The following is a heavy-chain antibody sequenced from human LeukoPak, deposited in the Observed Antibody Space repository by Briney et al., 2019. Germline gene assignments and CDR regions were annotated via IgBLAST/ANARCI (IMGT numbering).Heavy chain of an antibody. V-gene: IGHV4-4*07. J-gene: IGHJ3*02. CDR1: GGSISNYY. Sequence: PSETLSLTCTASGGSISNYYWSWIRQPAGKGLEMIGHIYTSGSTNYNPSLKSRVTMSVDTSKNQFSLKLSSVTAADTAVYYCARFRCSSSSCASRGAFDIWGQGTMVTVSS. D-gene: IGHD2-2*01. CDR2: IYTSGST. CDR3: ARFRCSSSSCASRGAFDI.